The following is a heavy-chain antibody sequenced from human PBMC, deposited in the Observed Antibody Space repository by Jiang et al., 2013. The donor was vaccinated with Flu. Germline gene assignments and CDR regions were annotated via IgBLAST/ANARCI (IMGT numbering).Heavy chain of an antibody. CDR3: ARRPYGGNPHFDY. Sequence: PGLVKPSETLSLTCTVSGGSISSYYWSWIRQPPGKGLEWIGYIYYSGSTNYNPSLKSRVTISVDTSKNQFSLKLSSVTAADTAVYYCARRPYGGNPHFDYWGQGTLVTVSS. CDR1: GGSISSYY. CDR2: IYYSGST. J-gene: IGHJ4*02. V-gene: IGHV4-59*01. D-gene: IGHD4-23*01.